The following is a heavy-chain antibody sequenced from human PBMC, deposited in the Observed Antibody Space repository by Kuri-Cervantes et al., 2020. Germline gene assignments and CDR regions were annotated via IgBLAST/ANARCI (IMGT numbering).Heavy chain of an antibody. D-gene: IGHD3-16*01. CDR1: GFTFSSYA. CDR3: ARDHYGGAGFDP. V-gene: IGHV3-23*01. J-gene: IGHJ5*02. Sequence: GESLKISCAASGFTFSSYAMSWVRQAPGKGLEWVSAISGSGGSTYYADSVKGRFTISRDNSKNSLYLQMNSLRAEDTALYCCARDHYGGAGFDPWGQGTLVTVSS. CDR2: ISGSGGST.